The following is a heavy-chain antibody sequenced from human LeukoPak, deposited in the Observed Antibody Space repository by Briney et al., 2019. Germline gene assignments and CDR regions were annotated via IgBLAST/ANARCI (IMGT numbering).Heavy chain of an antibody. CDR3: ARDNGDYWFDY. CDR1: GYTFTGYY. Sequence: GASVKVSCKASGYTFTGYYMHWVRQAPGRGLEWMGWINPNSGGTNYAQKFQGRVTMTRDTSISTAYMELTRLRSDDTAVYYCARDNGDYWFDYWGQGTLVTVSS. CDR2: INPNSGGT. V-gene: IGHV1-2*02. D-gene: IGHD4-17*01. J-gene: IGHJ4*02.